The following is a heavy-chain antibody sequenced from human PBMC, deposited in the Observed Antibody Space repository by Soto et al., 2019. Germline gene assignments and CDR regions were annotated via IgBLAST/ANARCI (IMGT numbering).Heavy chain of an antibody. CDR2: IKQDGSEK. CDR3: ARVTTMGGY. J-gene: IGHJ4*02. Sequence: PGGSLRLSWAASGFTLSNYWMSWVRQAPGKGLEWVANIKQDGSEKNYVDSVKGRFTISRDNAKSSLYLQMNSLRAEDTAVYYCARVTTMGGYWGQGTLVTVSS. CDR1: GFTLSNYW. D-gene: IGHD4-17*01. V-gene: IGHV3-7*01.